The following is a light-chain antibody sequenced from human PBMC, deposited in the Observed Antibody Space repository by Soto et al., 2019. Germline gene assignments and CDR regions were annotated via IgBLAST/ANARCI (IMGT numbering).Light chain of an antibody. V-gene: IGLV2-14*01. CDR2: EVS. Sequence: QSALTQPASVSGSPGQSITISCTGTSSDVGGYNYVSWYQQHPGKAPKLMIYEVSNRPSGVSNRFSGSKSGNTASLTISGLQAEDEGFYYCSSYTISTTPWVFGGGTKVTVL. J-gene: IGLJ3*02. CDR3: SSYTISTTPWV. CDR1: SSDVGGYNY.